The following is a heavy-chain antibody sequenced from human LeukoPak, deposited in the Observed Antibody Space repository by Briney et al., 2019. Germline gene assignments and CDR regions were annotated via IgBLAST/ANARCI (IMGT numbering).Heavy chain of an antibody. V-gene: IGHV4-4*07. CDR2: IYSGGST. D-gene: IGHD6-19*01. CDR3: ARDVSSSQCSSGCYWSYDY. CDR1: GGSISSFY. Sequence: SETLSLTCTVSGGSISSFYWSWIRQPAGKGLEFIGRIYSGGSTNYNPSLKSRVTMSVDTPKNQFSLKLTSVTAADTAIYYCARDVSSSQCSSGCYWSYDYWGQGTLVTVSS. J-gene: IGHJ4*02.